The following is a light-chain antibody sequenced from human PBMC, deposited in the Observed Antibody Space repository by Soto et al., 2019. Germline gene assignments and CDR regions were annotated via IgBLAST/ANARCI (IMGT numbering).Light chain of an antibody. CDR1: RSNLGAGYD. CDR2: DNN. J-gene: IGLJ2*01. CDR3: HSYDVSLRGPA. V-gene: IGLV1-40*01. Sequence: QSVLTQPPSLSGAPGQTVTISCTGSRSNLGAGYDVHWYQHLPGTAPKVLIFDNNNRPSGVPDRFSGSKSGTSASLAITGLQAEDEAVYYCHSYDVSLRGPAFGGGTKVTVL.